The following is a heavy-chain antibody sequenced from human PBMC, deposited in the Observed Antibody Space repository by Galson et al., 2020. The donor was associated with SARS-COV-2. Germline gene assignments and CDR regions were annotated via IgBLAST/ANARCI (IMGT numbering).Heavy chain of an antibody. Sequence: SETLSLPCAVYGGSFSGYYWSWIRQPPGKGLEWIGEINHSGSTNYNPSLKSRVTISVDTSKNQFSLKLSSVTAADTAVYYCARGNIYSSSWYNYYDYGMDVWGQGTTVTVSS. V-gene: IGHV4-34*01. J-gene: IGHJ6*02. CDR2: INHSGST. CDR1: GGSFSGYY. CDR3: ARGNIYSSSWYNYYDYGMDV. D-gene: IGHD6-13*01.